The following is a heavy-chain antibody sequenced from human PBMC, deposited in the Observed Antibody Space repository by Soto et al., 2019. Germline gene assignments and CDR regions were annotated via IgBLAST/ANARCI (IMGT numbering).Heavy chain of an antibody. CDR3: ARGVGSSPPRY. D-gene: IGHD1-26*01. CDR2: TYHTGST. CDR1: GGSFGTNY. J-gene: IGHJ4*02. Sequence: SETLSLTCTISGGSFGTNYWSWIRQAPGKGLEWIGYTYHTGSTKYNPSLKSRATISVDTSKNQFSLTLTSAAAADTAVYYCARGVGSSPPRYWGRGTLVTVSS. V-gene: IGHV4-59*13.